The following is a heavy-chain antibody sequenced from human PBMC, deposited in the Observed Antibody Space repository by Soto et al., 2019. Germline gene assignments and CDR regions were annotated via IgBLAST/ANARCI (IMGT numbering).Heavy chain of an antibody. CDR2: ISAYNGNT. CDR3: ARAIGRMRYCSSTRRPPGWFEP. D-gene: IGHD2-2*01. V-gene: IGHV1-18*01. CDR1: GYTFTSYG. J-gene: IGHJ5*02. Sequence: GASVKVSCKASGYTFTSYGISWVRQAPGQGLEWMGWISAYNGNTNYAQKLQGRVTMTTDKSTSTAYMELRSLRSEDTAVYYCARAIGRMRYCSSTRRPPGWFEPWGKGTLVTVSS.